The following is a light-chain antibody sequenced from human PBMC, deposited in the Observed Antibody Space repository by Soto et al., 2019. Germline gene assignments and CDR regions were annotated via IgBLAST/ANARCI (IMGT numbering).Light chain of an antibody. J-gene: IGKJ1*01. CDR3: QQYNTYPWT. CDR2: DAS. Sequence: DIQMTQSPATLSASVGDRVTITCRASQSISSWLAWYQQKPGKVPKILIDDASSLESGVPSRFSGSGSGTEFTLTSSSLQPDDFATYYCQQYNTYPWTFGQGTRVESK. CDR1: QSISSW. V-gene: IGKV1-5*01.